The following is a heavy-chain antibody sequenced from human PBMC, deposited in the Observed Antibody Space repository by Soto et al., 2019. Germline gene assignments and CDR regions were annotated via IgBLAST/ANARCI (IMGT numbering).Heavy chain of an antibody. CDR2: IIPIFGTA. J-gene: IGHJ6*02. CDR3: ARGFMTTVTTYYYYGMDV. V-gene: IGHV1-69*13. D-gene: IGHD4-4*01. Sequence: ASVKVSGKASGVTFSSYAISWVRQAPGQGLEWMGGIIPIFGTANYAQKFQGRVTITADESTSTAYMELSSLRSEDTAVYYCARGFMTTVTTYYYYGMDVWGQGTTVTVSS. CDR1: GVTFSSYA.